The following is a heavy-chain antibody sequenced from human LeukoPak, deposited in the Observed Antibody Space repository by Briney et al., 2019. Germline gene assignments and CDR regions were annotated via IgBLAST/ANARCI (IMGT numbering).Heavy chain of an antibody. CDR2: INHSGST. CDR3: ARARGSYWVDTRPFDY. D-gene: IGHD1-26*01. V-gene: IGHV4-34*01. J-gene: IGHJ4*02. CDR1: GGSFSGYY. Sequence: PSETLSLTCAVYGGSFSGYYWSWIRQPPGKGLGWIGEINHSGSTNYNPSLKSRVTISVDTSKNQFSLKLSSVTAADTAVYYCARARGSYWVDTRPFDYWGQGTLVTVSS.